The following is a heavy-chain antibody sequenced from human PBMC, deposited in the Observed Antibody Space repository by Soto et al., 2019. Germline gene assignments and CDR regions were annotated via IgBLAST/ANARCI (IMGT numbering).Heavy chain of an antibody. CDR1: GGTFSSYA. J-gene: IGHJ5*02. CDR2: IIPIFGTA. V-gene: IGHV1-69*13. D-gene: IGHD5-18*01. CDR3: ARDPVDTKNWFDP. Sequence: SVKVSCKASGGTFSSYAISWVRQAPGQGLEWMGGIIPIFGTANYAQKFQGRVTITADESTSTAYMELSSLRSEDTAVYYCARDPVDTKNWFDPWGLGTLVTVSS.